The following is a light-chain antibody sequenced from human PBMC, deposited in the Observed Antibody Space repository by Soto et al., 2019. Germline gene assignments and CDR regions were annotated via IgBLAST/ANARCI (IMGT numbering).Light chain of an antibody. CDR2: GDN. CDR1: TSNIGAPYD. J-gene: IGLJ1*01. V-gene: IGLV1-40*01. Sequence: QSVLTHRPSLSGAPGQRVSISCTGSTSNIGAPYDVHWYQHLPGTAPKLLIYGDNNRPSGVPDRFSGSKSGTSASLAITRLQAEDEADYYCQSYDISLHNYVFGTGTKVTVL. CDR3: QSYDISLHNYV.